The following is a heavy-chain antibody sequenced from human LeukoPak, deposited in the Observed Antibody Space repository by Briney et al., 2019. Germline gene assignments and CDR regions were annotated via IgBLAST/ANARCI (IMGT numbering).Heavy chain of an antibody. CDR2: MNPNSGNT. CDR3: ARAIDVDSGGYIALEYAFDI. Sequence: ASVKVSCKASGYTFTSYDINWVRQATGQGLEWMGWMNPNSGNTGYAQKFQGRVTITRNTSISTAYMELSSLRSEDTAVYYCARAIDVDSGGYIALEYAFDIWGQGTMVTVSS. J-gene: IGHJ3*02. CDR1: GYTFTSYD. V-gene: IGHV1-8*03. D-gene: IGHD1-26*01.